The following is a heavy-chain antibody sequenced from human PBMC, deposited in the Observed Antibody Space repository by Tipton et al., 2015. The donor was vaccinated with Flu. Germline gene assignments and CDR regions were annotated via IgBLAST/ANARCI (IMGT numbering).Heavy chain of an antibody. J-gene: IGHJ4*02. V-gene: IGHV4-34*01. Sequence: LRLSCAVYGGSFSGYYWSWIRQPPGKGLEWIGEINHSGSTNYNPSLKSRGTISVDTSKNQFSLKLSSVTAADTAVYYCARQLWGGFDYWGQGTLVTVSS. CDR1: GGSFSGYY. D-gene: IGHD7-27*01. CDR2: INHSGST. CDR3: ARQLWGGFDY.